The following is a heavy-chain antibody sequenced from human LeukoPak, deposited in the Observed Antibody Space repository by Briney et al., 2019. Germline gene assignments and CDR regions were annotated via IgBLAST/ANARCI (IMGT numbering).Heavy chain of an antibody. CDR2: ISGSGGST. D-gene: IGHD4-11*01. V-gene: IGHV3-23*01. J-gene: IGHJ4*02. CDR3: AKDPLTTVTTSSYFDY. CDR1: GFTFSSYA. Sequence: GGSLRLXCAASGFTFSSYAMSWVRQAPGKELEWVSAISGSGGSTYYADSVKGRFTISRDNSKNTLYLQMNSLRAEDTAVYYCAKDPLTTVTTSSYFDYWGQGTLVTVSS.